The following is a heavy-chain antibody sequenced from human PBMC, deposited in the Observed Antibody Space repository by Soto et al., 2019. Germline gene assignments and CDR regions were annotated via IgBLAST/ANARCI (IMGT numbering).Heavy chain of an antibody. J-gene: IGHJ4*02. V-gene: IGHV4-30-4*01. CDR2: IYYNGDT. CDR3: ARENTAMGGYFDY. CDR1: GASLTSGDYY. D-gene: IGHD1-26*01. Sequence: QVQMQESGPGLVRPSQTLSLSCAVSGASLTSGDYYWNWIRQSPGKGLEWIGYIYYNGDTYYNPSLKCRVTFSLDTSMNHFSLKMTSVTAADTAVYFCARENTAMGGYFDYWGPGSLVTVSS.